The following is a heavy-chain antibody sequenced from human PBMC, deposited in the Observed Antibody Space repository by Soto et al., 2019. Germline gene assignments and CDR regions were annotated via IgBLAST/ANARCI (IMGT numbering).Heavy chain of an antibody. J-gene: IGHJ5*02. CDR3: AHTQSGLVPAAIRWFDP. CDR2: IYWDDDK. Sequence: QITLKESGPTLVKPTQTLTLTCTFSGFSLSTSGVGVGWIRQPPGKALEWLALIYWDDDKRYSPSLKSRLTITKDTSKNQVVLTMTNMDPVDTAKYYCAHTQSGLVPAAIRWFDPWGQGTLVTVSS. CDR1: GFSLSTSGVG. D-gene: IGHD2-2*01. V-gene: IGHV2-5*02.